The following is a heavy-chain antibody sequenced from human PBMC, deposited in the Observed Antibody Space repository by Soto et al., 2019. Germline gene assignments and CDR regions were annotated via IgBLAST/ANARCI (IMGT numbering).Heavy chain of an antibody. J-gene: IGHJ6*02. Sequence: ASVQVSCKASGYTFTSYAMHWVRQAPGQRLEWMGWINAGNGNTKYSQKFQGRVTITRDTSASAAYMELSSLRSADTAVKIAADCPSFFYYNYALDVWGQGTTVTVSS. V-gene: IGHV1-3*01. CDR1: GYTFTSYA. CDR3: ADCPSFFYYNYALDV. CDR2: INAGNGNT. D-gene: IGHD6-13*01.